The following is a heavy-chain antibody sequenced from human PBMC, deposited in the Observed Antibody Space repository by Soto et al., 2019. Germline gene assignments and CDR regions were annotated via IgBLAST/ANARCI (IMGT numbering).Heavy chain of an antibody. CDR3: ARLYYDFWSGYYTSYYYYYMDV. Sequence: QLQLQESGPGLVKPSETLSLTCTVSGGSISSSSYYWGWIRQPPGKGLEGIGSIYYSGSTYYNPSLKSRVTISVDTSKNQFSLKLSSVTAADTAVYYCARLYYDFWSGYYTSYYYYYMDVWGKGTTVTVSS. D-gene: IGHD3-3*01. CDR1: GGSISSSSYY. V-gene: IGHV4-39*01. J-gene: IGHJ6*03. CDR2: IYYSGST.